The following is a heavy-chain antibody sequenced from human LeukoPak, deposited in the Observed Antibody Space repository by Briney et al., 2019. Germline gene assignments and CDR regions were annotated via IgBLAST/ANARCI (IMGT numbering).Heavy chain of an antibody. CDR2: INTSGAMK. J-gene: IGHJ5*02. CDR3: ARAAGWFDP. Sequence: GGSLRLSCTASGFTFSDYYMTWIRQAPGKGLEWVSDINTSGAMKHYADSVMGRFTISRDNAKNSVYLQVNSLRVEDTAIYYCARAAGWFDPWGQGTLVTVSS. CDR1: GFTFSDYY. V-gene: IGHV3-11*01.